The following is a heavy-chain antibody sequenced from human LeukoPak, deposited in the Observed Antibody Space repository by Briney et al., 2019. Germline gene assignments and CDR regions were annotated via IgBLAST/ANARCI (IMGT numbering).Heavy chain of an antibody. Sequence: GGSLRLSCAASAFTFSRYGMHWVRQAPGKGLEWVAVIGYDGSNKYYADSVKGRFTISRDNSKNTLFLQMNSLRAEDTAVYYCARDPDDYGDYSYFDYWGQGTLVTVSS. CDR3: ARDPDDYGDYSYFDY. V-gene: IGHV3-33*01. D-gene: IGHD4-17*01. CDR2: IGYDGSNK. CDR1: AFTFSRYG. J-gene: IGHJ4*02.